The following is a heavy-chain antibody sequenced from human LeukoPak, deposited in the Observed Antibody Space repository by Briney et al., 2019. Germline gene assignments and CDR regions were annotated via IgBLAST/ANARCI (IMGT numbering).Heavy chain of an antibody. CDR1: GGTFSSYP. Sequence: ASVKVSCKASGGTFSSYPFTWVRQAPGQGLEWMGEITPIFGAANYAQTFQGRVTITADESTSTVFMELSSLRSDDTAFYYCARNSRVASTSGLNYWGQGALVTVSS. V-gene: IGHV1-69*13. CDR2: ITPIFGAA. CDR3: ARNSRVASTSGLNY. D-gene: IGHD4-23*01. J-gene: IGHJ4*02.